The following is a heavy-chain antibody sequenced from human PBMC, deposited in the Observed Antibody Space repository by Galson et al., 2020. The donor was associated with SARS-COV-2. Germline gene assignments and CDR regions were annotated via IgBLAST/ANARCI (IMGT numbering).Heavy chain of an antibody. V-gene: IGHV3-30*18. Sequence: GGSLRLSCAASGFTFSSYGMHWVRQAPGKGLEWVALLSYDGSNKYYGDSVKGRITISRDNSQNYLYLQVNSLRAEDTAVYYLAKEGGWYAYYYYGMYVWGLGPTVTGS. CDR3: AKEGGWYAYYYYGMYV. CDR2: LSYDGSNK. D-gene: IGHD2-15*01. CDR1: GFTFSSYG. J-gene: IGHJ6*02.